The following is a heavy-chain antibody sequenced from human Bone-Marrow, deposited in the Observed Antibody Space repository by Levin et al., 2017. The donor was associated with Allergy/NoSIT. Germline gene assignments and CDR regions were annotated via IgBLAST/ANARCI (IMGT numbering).Heavy chain of an antibody. J-gene: IGHJ6*02. V-gene: IGHV3-21*01. D-gene: IGHD3-22*01. Sequence: PGESLKISCAASGILFSSYDMNWVCQAPGKGLEWVSSISAGGNYIYYADSVKGRFTISRDNAKNSLFLQMNSLRAEDTAVYYCASWAMYHYDRSAFDYFYYAMDVWGQGTTVTVSS. CDR1: GILFSSYD. CDR3: ASWAMYHYDRSAFDYFYYAMDV. CDR2: ISAGGNYI.